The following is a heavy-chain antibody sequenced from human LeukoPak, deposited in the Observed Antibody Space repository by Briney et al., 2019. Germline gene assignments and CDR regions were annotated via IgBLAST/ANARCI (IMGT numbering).Heavy chain of an antibody. CDR2: TYYRSKWHS. V-gene: IGHV6-1*01. CDR3: ARMVGVDPDY. CDR1: GDSLSSKSAA. J-gene: IGHJ4*02. D-gene: IGHD2-8*01. Sequence: SQTPSLTCALSGDSLSSKSAAWNWIRPSPSRGLEWLGRTYYRSKWHSEYAVSVKSRIIINPDTSSNQFSLQLSSMTPEDTALYYCARMVGVDPDYWGQGTQVTVSS.